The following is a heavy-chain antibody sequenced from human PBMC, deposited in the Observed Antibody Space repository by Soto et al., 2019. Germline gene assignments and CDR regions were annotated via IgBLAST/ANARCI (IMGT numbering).Heavy chain of an antibody. Sequence: EVQLVESGGGLVQPGGSLRLSCAASGFTFSSYSMIWVRQAPGKGLEWVSYISNSNSTIYYADSVKGRFTISRDNAKNSLYLQMNSLRAEDTAVYYCARVTTVVTPGYWGQGTLVTVSS. CDR1: GFTFSSYS. V-gene: IGHV3-48*01. CDR2: ISNSNSTI. D-gene: IGHD4-17*01. CDR3: ARVTTVVTPGY. J-gene: IGHJ4*02.